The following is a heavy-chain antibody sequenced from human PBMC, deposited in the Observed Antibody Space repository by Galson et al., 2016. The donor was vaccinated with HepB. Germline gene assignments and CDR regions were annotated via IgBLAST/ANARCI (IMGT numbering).Heavy chain of an antibody. Sequence: SLRLSCAASGFTFSSYSMNWVRQAPGKGLEWVSSISSSSNYIYHADSVKGRFTISRDNAKNSLYLQMDRLRAEDTAVYYCTRDGSGWSAYWGQGTLVTVSS. D-gene: IGHD6-19*01. J-gene: IGHJ4*02. CDR2: ISSSSNYI. V-gene: IGHV3-21*04. CDR3: TRDGSGWSAY. CDR1: GFTFSSYS.